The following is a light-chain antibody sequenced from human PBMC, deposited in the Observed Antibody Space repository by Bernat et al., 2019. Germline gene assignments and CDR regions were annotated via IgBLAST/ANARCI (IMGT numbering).Light chain of an antibody. CDR3: SSKTSSSTHV. CDR1: SSDVGGYNY. V-gene: IGLV2-14*03. CDR2: DVS. J-gene: IGLJ1*01. Sequence: QSALTQPASVSGSPGQSITISFTGTSSDVGGYNYVSWYQQHPGKAPKLMIYDVSNRPSGVSNRFSGSKSGNTASLTISGLQAEDEGDYYCSSKTSSSTHVFGTGTRVTVL.